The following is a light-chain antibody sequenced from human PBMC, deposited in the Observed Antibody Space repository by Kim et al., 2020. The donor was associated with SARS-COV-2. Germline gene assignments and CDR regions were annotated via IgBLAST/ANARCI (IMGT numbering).Light chain of an antibody. CDR2: GAS. V-gene: IGKV3-20*01. J-gene: IGKJ2*01. Sequence: LSPGERAPLTCRASQSVSSTYLAWYPQTPGQAPRLLIYGASSRATGIPDRFSGSGSGTDFTLTISSLEPEDFAVYYCQQYVSSPYTFGQGTKLEI. CDR1: QSVSSTY. CDR3: QQYVSSPYT.